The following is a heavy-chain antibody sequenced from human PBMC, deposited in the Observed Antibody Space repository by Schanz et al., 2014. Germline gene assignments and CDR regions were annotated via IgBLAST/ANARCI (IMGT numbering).Heavy chain of an antibody. V-gene: IGHV3-21*01. D-gene: IGHD2-21*02. CDR2: ISSSSSYI. J-gene: IGHJ6*03. CDR1: GFTFSTYA. Sequence: VQLVESGGGVVRPGRSLRLSCSASGFTFSTYAMSWARQTPGKGLEWVSSISSSSSYISYADSVKGRFTISRDNAKNSLYLQMNSLRAEDTAVYYCARPSDSSWYMDVWGKGTTVTVSS. CDR3: ARPSDSSWYMDV.